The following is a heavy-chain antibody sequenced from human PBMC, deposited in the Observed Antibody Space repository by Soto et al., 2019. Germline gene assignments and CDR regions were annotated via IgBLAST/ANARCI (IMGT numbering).Heavy chain of an antibody. CDR2: IYYSGGT. Sequence: PSETLSLTCTVSGGSVSSGSYYWSWIRQPPGKGLEWIGYIYYSGGTNYNPSLKSRVTISVDTSKNQFSLKLSSVTAADTAVYYCAREDRHAYNWFDPWGQGTLVTVSS. J-gene: IGHJ5*02. CDR1: GGSVSSGSYY. V-gene: IGHV4-61*01. CDR3: AREDRHAYNWFDP.